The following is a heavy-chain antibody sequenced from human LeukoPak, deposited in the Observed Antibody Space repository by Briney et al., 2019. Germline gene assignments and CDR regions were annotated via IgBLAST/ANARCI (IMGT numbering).Heavy chain of an antibody. CDR3: AREPEGYSSGWSPFDF. D-gene: IGHD6-19*01. CDR2: LSDDGSSR. CDR1: GFTFTCFA. Sequence: GALSLSCAASGFTFTCFAMSWVRQAPGKGLEWVSALSDDGSSRDCAVSVKGRFTISRDNSMNALYLQMNSLRAEDTAVYYCAREPEGYSSGWSPFDFWGQGTLVTVSS. V-gene: IGHV3-23*01. J-gene: IGHJ4*02.